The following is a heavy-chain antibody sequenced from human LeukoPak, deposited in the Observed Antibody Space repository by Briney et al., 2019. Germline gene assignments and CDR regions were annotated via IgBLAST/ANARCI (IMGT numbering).Heavy chain of an antibody. CDR2: INHSGST. D-gene: IGHD6-19*01. Sequence: SETLSLTCAVYGGSFSGYYWSWIRQPPGKGLEWIGEINHSGSTNYNPSLKSRVTISVDTSKNQFSLKLSSVTAADTAVYYCAKLGVIAVAGSNWFDPWGQGTLVTVST. CDR1: GGSFSGYY. CDR3: AKLGVIAVAGSNWFDP. J-gene: IGHJ5*02. V-gene: IGHV4-34*01.